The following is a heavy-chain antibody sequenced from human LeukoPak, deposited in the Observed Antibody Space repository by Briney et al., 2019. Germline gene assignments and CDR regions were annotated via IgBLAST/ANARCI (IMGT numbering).Heavy chain of an antibody. CDR3: ARSIPYGTTWYGRSDY. D-gene: IGHD6-13*01. J-gene: IGHJ4*02. CDR2: IKPDGTTE. CDR1: GFPFSSYS. Sequence: GGSLRLSCAASGFPFSSYSMTWVRQAPGKGLEWVANIKPDGTTEFYVDSVKGRFTISRDNALNSLYLQMNSLRAEDTAIYYCARSIPYGTTWYGRSDYWGQGTLVTVSS. V-gene: IGHV3-7*03.